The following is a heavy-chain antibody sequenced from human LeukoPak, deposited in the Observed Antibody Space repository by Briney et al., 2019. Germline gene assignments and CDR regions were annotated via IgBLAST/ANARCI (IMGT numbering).Heavy chain of an antibody. V-gene: IGHV1-69*05. Sequence: SVKVSCKASGGTFSSYAISWVRQAPGQGLEWMGGIIPIFGTANYAQKFQGRVTITTDESTSTAYMEVSSLRSEDTAVYYCARSAYSSTSRFDYWGQGTLVTVSS. CDR2: IIPIFGTA. CDR3: ARSAYSSTSRFDY. D-gene: IGHD2-2*01. J-gene: IGHJ4*02. CDR1: GGTFSSYA.